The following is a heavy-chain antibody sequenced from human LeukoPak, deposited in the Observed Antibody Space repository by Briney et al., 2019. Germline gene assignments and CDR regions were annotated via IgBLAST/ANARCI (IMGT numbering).Heavy chain of an antibody. CDR3: ARVLRYCSGGNCYSGGLGYMDV. CDR2: ISRSGSTK. J-gene: IGHJ6*03. V-gene: IGHV3-48*04. CDR1: GFTFSSYS. Sequence: PGGSLRLSCAASGFTFSSYSMNWVRQAPGKGLEWVSYISRSGSTKYYADSVKGRFTISRDNAKNSLFLQMNSLRAEDTAVYYCARVLRYCSGGNCYSGGLGYMDVWGKGTTVTISS. D-gene: IGHD2-15*01.